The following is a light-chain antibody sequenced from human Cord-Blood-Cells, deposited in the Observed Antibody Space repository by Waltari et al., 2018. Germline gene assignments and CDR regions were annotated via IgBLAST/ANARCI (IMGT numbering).Light chain of an antibody. CDR1: DIGSKS. V-gene: IGLV3-21*03. CDR2: DDS. J-gene: IGLJ3*02. CDR3: QGWDSSSDHWV. Sequence: SYVLTQPPSVSVAPGKTARITCGGNDIGSKSVNWYQPRPGQAPVLVVYDDSARPSGIPERFSGSNSGNAATLTISRVEAGDESDYYCQGWDSSSDHWVFGGGTKRTV.